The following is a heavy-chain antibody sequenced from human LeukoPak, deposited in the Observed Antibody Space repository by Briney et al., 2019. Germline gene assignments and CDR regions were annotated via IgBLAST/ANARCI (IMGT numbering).Heavy chain of an antibody. Sequence: PSETLSLTCGVSGYSISSGFYWSWIRQPPGKGLEWIGEINHSGSTNYNPSLKSRVTISVDTSKNQFSLKLSSVTAADTAVYYCARVRIYYYYMDVWGKGTTVTVSS. D-gene: IGHD2-15*01. J-gene: IGHJ6*03. CDR2: INHSGST. V-gene: IGHV4-34*01. CDR3: ARVRIYYYYMDV. CDR1: GYSISSGFY.